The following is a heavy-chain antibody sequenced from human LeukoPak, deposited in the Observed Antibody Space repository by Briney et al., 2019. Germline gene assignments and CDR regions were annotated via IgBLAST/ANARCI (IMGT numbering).Heavy chain of an antibody. CDR3: ARDSEGIWFGDLFSVYYYYMDV. Sequence: PGGSLRLSCAASGFTFSSYEMHWVRQPPGKGLEWVSYISSSDSTIYYADSVKGRFTISRDNAKNSLYLQMNGLRAEDTAVYYCARDSEGIWFGDLFSVYYYYMDVWGKGTTVTVSS. V-gene: IGHV3-48*03. D-gene: IGHD3-10*01. J-gene: IGHJ6*03. CDR2: ISSSDSTI. CDR1: GFTFSSYE.